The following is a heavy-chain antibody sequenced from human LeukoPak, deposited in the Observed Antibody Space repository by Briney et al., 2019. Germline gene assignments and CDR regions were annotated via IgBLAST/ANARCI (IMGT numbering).Heavy chain of an antibody. CDR3: ARQYYYGSGSYFPFDY. CDR2: IWHDGSNR. D-gene: IGHD3-10*01. Sequence: GRSLRLSCAASGFTFSSYVMHWVRQAPGKGLEWVAVIWHDGSNRYYADSVKGRFTISRDNSKNTLSLQMDSLRVDDTAVYYCARQYYYGSGSYFPFDYWGQGTLVTVSS. J-gene: IGHJ4*02. V-gene: IGHV3-33*01. CDR1: GFTFSSYV.